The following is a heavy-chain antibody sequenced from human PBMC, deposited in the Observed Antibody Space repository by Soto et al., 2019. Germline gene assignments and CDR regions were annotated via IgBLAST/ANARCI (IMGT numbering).Heavy chain of an antibody. CDR2: IYWDDDK. CDR1: GFSLSTSGVG. Sequence: QITLKESGPTLVKPTQTLTLTCTFSGFSLSTSGVGVGWIRQPPGKALEWLALIYWDDDKRYSPSLKTRLTITSNTSNNPVVLTKTNLDPADTGTYYCAHTQGGTSAEYFDHRGQGTLVTASS. J-gene: IGHJ1*01. D-gene: IGHD3-16*01. V-gene: IGHV2-5*02. CDR3: AHTQGGTSAEYFDH.